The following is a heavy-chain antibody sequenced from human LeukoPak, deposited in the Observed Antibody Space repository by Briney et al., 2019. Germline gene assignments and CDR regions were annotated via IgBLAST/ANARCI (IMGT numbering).Heavy chain of an antibody. Sequence: PGGSLRLSCAASGFTFDDYAMHWVRQAPGKGLEWVSGISWNSGSIGYADSVKGRFTISRDNAKNSLYLQMNSLRAEDTAVYYCAREYSSPLVAGMDVWGQGTTVTVSS. CDR1: GFTFDDYA. CDR3: AREYSSPLVAGMDV. J-gene: IGHJ6*02. V-gene: IGHV3-9*01. D-gene: IGHD6-13*01. CDR2: ISWNSGSI.